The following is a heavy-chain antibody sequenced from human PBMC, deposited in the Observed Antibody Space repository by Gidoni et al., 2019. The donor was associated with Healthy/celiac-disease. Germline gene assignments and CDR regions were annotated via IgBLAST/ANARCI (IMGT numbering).Heavy chain of an antibody. CDR2: INAGNGNT. CDR3: ARDFDSESYWLEFDY. D-gene: IGHD1-26*01. J-gene: IGHJ4*02. V-gene: IGHV1-3*01. Sequence: QVQLVQSGAEVTKPGASVRVSCKASGCTFTSYAMHWVRPAPGQGLEWRGWINAGNGNTKYSQKFQGRATITRDTSASTADMELSSLRYEDTAVYYCARDFDSESYWLEFDYWGQGTLVTVSS. CDR1: GCTFTSYA.